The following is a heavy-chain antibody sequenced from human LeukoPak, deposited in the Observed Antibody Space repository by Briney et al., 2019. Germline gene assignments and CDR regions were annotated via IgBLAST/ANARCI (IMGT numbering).Heavy chain of an antibody. D-gene: IGHD3-22*01. CDR1: GGSISNYY. Sequence: PSETLSLTCTVSGGSISNYYWNWIRQPPGKGLEWIGYIYYTGSTNYNPSLKSRVTMSVDTSKNQFSLKLSSVTAADTAVYYCARVGTYYDSSGYYANDAFDIWGQGTMVTVSS. CDR3: ARVGTYYDSSGYYANDAFDI. V-gene: IGHV4-59*08. J-gene: IGHJ3*02. CDR2: IYYTGST.